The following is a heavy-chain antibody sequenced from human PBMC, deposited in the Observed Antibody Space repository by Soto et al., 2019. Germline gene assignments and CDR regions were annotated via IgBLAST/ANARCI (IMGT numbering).Heavy chain of an antibody. CDR1: GGSISSGGYY. CDR3: ARGRIVVVPATNWFDP. V-gene: IGHV4-31*03. Sequence: QVQLQESGPGLVKPSQTLSLTCTVSGGSISSGGYYWSWIRQHPGKGLEWIGYIYYSGSTYYNPSLKSRVNISVDTSKNQFSLKLSSVTAADTAVYYCARGRIVVVPATNWFDPWGQGTLVTVSS. CDR2: IYYSGST. J-gene: IGHJ5*02. D-gene: IGHD2-2*01.